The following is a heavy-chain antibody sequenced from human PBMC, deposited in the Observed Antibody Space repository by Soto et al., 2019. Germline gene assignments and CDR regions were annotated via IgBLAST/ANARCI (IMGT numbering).Heavy chain of an antibody. CDR3: VTGYHSDY. D-gene: IGHD5-18*01. Sequence: GGSLRLSCAASGFTFSSYGMHWVRQAPGKGLEWVAVISYDGSNKYYADSVKGRFTISRDNSKNTLYLQMNSLRAEDTAVYFCVTGYHSDYWGQGTLVTVSS. CDR2: ISYDGSNK. V-gene: IGHV3-30*03. J-gene: IGHJ4*02. CDR1: GFTFSSYG.